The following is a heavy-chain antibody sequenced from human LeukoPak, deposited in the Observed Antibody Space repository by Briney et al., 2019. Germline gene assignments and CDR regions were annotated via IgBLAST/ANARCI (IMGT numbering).Heavy chain of an antibody. D-gene: IGHD3-10*01. CDR1: GYTFTKYY. J-gene: IGHJ6*03. CDR3: ARGPRITLVRGGQWYYYMDV. Sequence: GASVKGSCKASGYTFTKYYIHWVRQAPGQGLEWMGIINPSGGSTNYAQKFQGRVTMTRDTSTSTVYMELSSLRSEDTAVYYCARGPRITLVRGGQWYYYMDVWGKGTTVTISS. V-gene: IGHV1-46*01. CDR2: INPSGGST.